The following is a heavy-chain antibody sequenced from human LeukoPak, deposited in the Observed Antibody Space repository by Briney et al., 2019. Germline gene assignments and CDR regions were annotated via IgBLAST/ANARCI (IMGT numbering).Heavy chain of an antibody. CDR2: ISAYNGNT. CDR3: ARAIPWELLYYFDY. CDR1: GYTFTGYG. D-gene: IGHD1-26*01. J-gene: IGHJ4*02. Sequence: ASVKVSCKASGYTFTGYGISWVRQAPGQGLEWMGWISAYNGNTNYAQKLQGRATMTTDTSTSTAYMELRSLRSDDTAVYYCARAIPWELLYYFDYWGQGTLVTVSS. V-gene: IGHV1-18*01.